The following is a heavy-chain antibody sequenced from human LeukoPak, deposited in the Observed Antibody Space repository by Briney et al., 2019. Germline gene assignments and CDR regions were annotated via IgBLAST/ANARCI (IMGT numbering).Heavy chain of an antibody. D-gene: IGHD3-9*01. J-gene: IGHJ3*02. Sequence: PSETLSLTCTVSGGSISSYYWSWIRQPPGKGLEWIGYVYYSGSTNDNPSLKSRVAISLDTSKNQISLKLSSVTAADTAVYYCAAAYYDILTGYYYDAFDIWGQGTMVAVSS. CDR1: GGSISSYY. CDR3: AAAYYDILTGYYYDAFDI. CDR2: VYYSGST. V-gene: IGHV4-59*08.